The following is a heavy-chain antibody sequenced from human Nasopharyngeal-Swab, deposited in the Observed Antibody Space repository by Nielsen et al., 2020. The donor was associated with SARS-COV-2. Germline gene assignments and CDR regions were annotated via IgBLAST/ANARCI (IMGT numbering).Heavy chain of an antibody. Sequence: GGSLRLSCAASGFTFSSYAMSWVRQAPGKGLEWVSAISGSGGSTYYADSVKGRFTISRDNSKNTLYLQMSSLRAEDTAVYYCAKKRVTMVRGVQAPTDYWGQGTLVTVSS. CDR1: GFTFSSYA. CDR2: ISGSGGST. D-gene: IGHD3-10*01. J-gene: IGHJ4*02. CDR3: AKKRVTMVRGVQAPTDY. V-gene: IGHV3-23*01.